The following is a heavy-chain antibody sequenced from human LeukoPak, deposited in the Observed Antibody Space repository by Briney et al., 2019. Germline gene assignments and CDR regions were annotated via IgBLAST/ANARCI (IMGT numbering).Heavy chain of an antibody. Sequence: GGSLRLSCTASGFTFSSYWLNWVRQAPGKGLEWVANIKQDGSEKYYVDSVKGRFTISRDNAKNSLYLQMNSLRADDTAVYYCARVSSLAVAGFFDYWGQGILATVSS. CDR2: IKQDGSEK. CDR1: GFTFSSYW. V-gene: IGHV3-7*01. J-gene: IGHJ4*02. D-gene: IGHD6-19*01. CDR3: ARVSSLAVAGFFDY.